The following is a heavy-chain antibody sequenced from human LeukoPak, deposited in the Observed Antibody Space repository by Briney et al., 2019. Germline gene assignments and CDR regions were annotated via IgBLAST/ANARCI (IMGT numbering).Heavy chain of an antibody. V-gene: IGHV1-8*01. CDR1: GYTFTSYD. CDR3: ARPSRYYYGGNSYVY. D-gene: IGHD4-23*01. CDR2: MNPNSGNT. Sequence: ASVKVSCKASGYTFTSYDINWVRQATGQGLEWRGWMNPNSGNTGYAQKFQGRVTMTRNTSISTAYMELSSLRSEDTAVYYCARPSRYYYGGNSYVYWGQGTLVTVSS. J-gene: IGHJ4*02.